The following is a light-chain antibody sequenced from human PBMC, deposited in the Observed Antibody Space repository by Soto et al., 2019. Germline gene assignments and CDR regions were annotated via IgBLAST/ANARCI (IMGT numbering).Light chain of an antibody. Sequence: DIQLTQSPSFLSASVGDRVTITCRASQGISSSLAWYQQKPGKAPNLLISVVSTLQSGVPSSFSGSGSGTEFTLTISSLQPEDSATYYCQQLNSYPITFGQGTRLEMK. CDR1: QGISSS. J-gene: IGKJ5*01. V-gene: IGKV1-9*01. CDR2: VVS. CDR3: QQLNSYPIT.